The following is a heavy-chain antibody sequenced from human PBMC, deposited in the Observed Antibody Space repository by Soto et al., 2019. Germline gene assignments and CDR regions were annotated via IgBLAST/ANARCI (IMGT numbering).Heavy chain of an antibody. CDR2: INHSGST. J-gene: IGHJ6*02. CDR1: GGSFSGYY. CDR3: ARTHGYSYGYTKTPAKYYYGMDV. Sequence: SETLSLTCAVYGGSFSGYYWSWIRQPPGKGLEWIGEINHSGSTNYNPSLKSRVTISVDTSKNQFSLKLSSVTAADTAVYYCARTHGYSYGYTKTPAKYYYGMDVWGQGTTVTVSS. D-gene: IGHD5-18*01. V-gene: IGHV4-34*01.